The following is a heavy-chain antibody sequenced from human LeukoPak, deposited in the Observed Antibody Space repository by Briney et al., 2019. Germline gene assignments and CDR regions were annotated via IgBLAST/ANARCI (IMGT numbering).Heavy chain of an antibody. CDR1: GYSFTGNY. V-gene: IGHV1-2*02. D-gene: IGHD3-16*01. CDR3: ARGRIYGRSSPFDM. CDR2: INPNSGST. Sequence: ASVKVSCKASGYSFTGNYMYWVRQAPGQGLEWMGWINPNSGSTNYAQKFKGRVTMTRDTSISTAYIELSRLTSDDTAVYYCARGRIYGRSSPFDMWGQGTMVIVSS. J-gene: IGHJ3*02.